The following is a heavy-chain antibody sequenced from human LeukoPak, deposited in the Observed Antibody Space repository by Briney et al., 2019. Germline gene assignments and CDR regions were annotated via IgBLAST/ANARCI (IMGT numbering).Heavy chain of an antibody. CDR1: GFTFSSYW. Sequence: GVSLSLSCAASGFTFSSYWMHWVRQAPGMGLVCVSRINPDGSYIWNADSVKGRFIISRDTAKNTVYLEMNRLRAEDTALYYCLRDLGGGPDCYFDFWGHGTLVTVSS. CDR3: LRDLGGGPDCYFDF. J-gene: IGHJ2*01. D-gene: IGHD3-16*01. V-gene: IGHV3-74*01. CDR2: INPDGSYI.